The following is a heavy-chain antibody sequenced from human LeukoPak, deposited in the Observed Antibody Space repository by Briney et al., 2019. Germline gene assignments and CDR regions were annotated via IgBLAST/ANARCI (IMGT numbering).Heavy chain of an antibody. D-gene: IGHD4-23*01. Sequence: GSLRLSCAASGFTFSSYAMSWIRQPPGKGLEWIGEINHSGSTNYNPSLKSRVTISVDTSKNQFSLKLSSVTAADTAVYYCARGLRSSDAVDLGDAFDIWGQGTMVTVSS. CDR2: INHSGST. V-gene: IGHV4-34*01. CDR1: GFTFSSYA. J-gene: IGHJ3*02. CDR3: ARGLRSSDAVDLGDAFDI.